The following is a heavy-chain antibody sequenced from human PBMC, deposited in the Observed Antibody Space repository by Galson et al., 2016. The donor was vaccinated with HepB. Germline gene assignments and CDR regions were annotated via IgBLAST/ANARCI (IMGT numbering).Heavy chain of an antibody. J-gene: IGHJ4*02. D-gene: IGHD2-21*01. V-gene: IGHV3-7*03. CDR2: INQAGTAI. CDR3: AKAKTVVGSAYEY. Sequence: SLRLSCAASGFTFSGSWMSWVRQAPGNGLEWVAHINQAGTAIYYVDSVKGRFTISRDNSRDTLYLQMNSLRVEDTAVYYCAKAKTVVGSAYEYWGQGTLVTVSS. CDR1: GFTFSGSW.